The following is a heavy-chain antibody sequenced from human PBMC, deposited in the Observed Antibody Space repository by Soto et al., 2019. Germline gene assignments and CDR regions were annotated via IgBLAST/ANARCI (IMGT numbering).Heavy chain of an antibody. CDR2: IYYSGST. V-gene: IGHV4-31*03. CDR1: GGSISSGGYY. CDR3: ARGGNVDTAMVYYFDY. Sequence: SETLSLTCTVSGGSISSGGYYWSWIRQHPGKGLEWIGYIYYSGSTYYNPSLKSRVTISVDTSKNQFSLKLSSVTAADTAVYYCARGGNVDTAMVYYFDYWGQGTLVTVSS. J-gene: IGHJ4*02. D-gene: IGHD5-18*01.